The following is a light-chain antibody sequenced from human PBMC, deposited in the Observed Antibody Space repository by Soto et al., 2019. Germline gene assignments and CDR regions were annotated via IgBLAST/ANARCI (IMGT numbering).Light chain of an antibody. J-gene: IGLJ1*01. Sequence: QSVLTQPASVSGSAGQSIAISCTGSSSDVGIYNYVSWYQQHPGKVPKLIIYEVTSRPPGVSIRFSGFKSGNTASLTISGLQAEDEADHYCSSYTTSSTRVFGTGTKVTVL. CDR1: SSDVGIYNY. CDR3: SSYTTSSTRV. V-gene: IGLV2-14*01. CDR2: EVT.